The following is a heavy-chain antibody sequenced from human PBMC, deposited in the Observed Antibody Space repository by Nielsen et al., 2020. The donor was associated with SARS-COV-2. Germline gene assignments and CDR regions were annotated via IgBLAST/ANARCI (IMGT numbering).Heavy chain of an antibody. V-gene: IGHV3-30*04. CDR1: GFTFSSFA. J-gene: IGHJ4*02. D-gene: IGHD1-14*01. Sequence: GGSLRLSCAASGFTFSSFAIHWVRQAPGKGLEWVAIISYDGSNKYYADSVKGRFTISRDNAKNSLYLQMNSLRAEDTAIYYCARDREPGYNAVDYWGQGTLVTVSS. CDR3: ARDREPGYNAVDY. CDR2: ISYDGSNK.